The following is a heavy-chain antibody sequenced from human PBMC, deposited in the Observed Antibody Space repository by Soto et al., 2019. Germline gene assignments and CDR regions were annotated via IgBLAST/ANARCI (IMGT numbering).Heavy chain of an antibody. CDR2: IYYSGST. J-gene: IGHJ4*02. CDR3: AISTSSTVTYYFDY. D-gene: IGHD4-17*01. CDR1: GGSISSYY. Sequence: SETLSLTCTVSGGSISSYYWSWIRQPPGKGLEWIGYIYYSGSTNYNPSLKSRVTISVDTSKNQFSLKLSSVTAADTAVYYCAISTSSTVTYYFDYWGQVTLVTVSS. V-gene: IGHV4-59*01.